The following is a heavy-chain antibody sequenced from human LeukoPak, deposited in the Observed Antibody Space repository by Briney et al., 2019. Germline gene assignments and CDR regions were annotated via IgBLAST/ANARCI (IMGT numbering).Heavy chain of an antibody. CDR2: ISSSSSYI. V-gene: IGHV3-21*01. J-gene: IGHJ4*02. CDR3: ARILVDSSGWCSFLFDY. CDR1: GFTFSSYS. D-gene: IGHD6-19*01. Sequence: PGGSLRLSCAASGFTFSSYSMNWVRQVPGKGLEWVSSISSSSSYIYYADSVKGRFTISRDNAKNSLYLQMNSLRAEDTAVYYCARILVDSSGWCSFLFDYGGEGPLLTVPS.